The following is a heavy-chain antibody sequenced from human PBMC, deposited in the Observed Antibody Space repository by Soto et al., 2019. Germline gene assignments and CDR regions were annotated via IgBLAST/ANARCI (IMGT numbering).Heavy chain of an antibody. D-gene: IGHD3-10*01. Sequence: SQTLSLTCAISGDSVSTNSAAWNWIRQSPSRGLEWLGRTYYSSKWYNDYAVSVKSRITINPDTSKNQFSLQLNSVTPEDTAVYYCARAGKILWFGELFDYWGQGTLVTVSS. J-gene: IGHJ4*02. V-gene: IGHV6-1*01. CDR2: TYYSSKWYN. CDR1: GDSVSTNSAA. CDR3: ARAGKILWFGELFDY.